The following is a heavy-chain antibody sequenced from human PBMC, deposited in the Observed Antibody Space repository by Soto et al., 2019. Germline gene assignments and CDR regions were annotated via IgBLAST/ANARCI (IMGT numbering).Heavy chain of an antibody. CDR1: GGSISSYY. V-gene: IGHV4-59*01. J-gene: IGHJ6*02. CDR2: IYYSGST. D-gene: IGHD1-1*01. CDR3: AREGTTVDSYYYYGMDV. Sequence: QVQLQESGPGLVKPSETLSLTCTVSGGSISSYYWSWIRQPPGKGLEWIGYIYYSGSTNYNPSLKSRVTISVDTSKNQFSLKLSSVTAADTAVYYSAREGTTVDSYYYYGMDVWGQGTTVTVSS.